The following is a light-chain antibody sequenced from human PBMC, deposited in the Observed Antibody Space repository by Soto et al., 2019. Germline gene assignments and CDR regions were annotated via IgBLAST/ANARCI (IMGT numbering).Light chain of an antibody. CDR3: SSYATNRDVL. CDR1: SRDVGAYNY. J-gene: IGLJ2*01. CDR2: EVS. Sequence: QSALTQPASVSGSPGQSITISCTGTSRDVGAYNYVSWFQQHTAKAPKLIIYEVSSRPSGVSTRFSGSKSGNTASLNISGLRTEVEADYFCSSYATNRDVLFGGGTKLTVL. V-gene: IGLV2-14*01.